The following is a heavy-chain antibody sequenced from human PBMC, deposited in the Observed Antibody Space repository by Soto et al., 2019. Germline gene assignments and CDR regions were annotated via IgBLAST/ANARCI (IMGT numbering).Heavy chain of an antibody. D-gene: IGHD6-19*01. CDR3: AKDNLAPYSKGWAIRFDP. CDR1: GFTFSSYA. Sequence: DVHLLESGGGLVQPGGSLRLSCAASGFTFSSYAMGWVRQAPGEGLEWVSSIGGSGSYTYYADSVKGRFTISRDNFKSTLYLQMNSLRAADTAVYYCAKDNLAPYSKGWAIRFDPWGQGTLVTVSS. J-gene: IGHJ5*02. CDR2: IGGSGSYT. V-gene: IGHV3-23*01.